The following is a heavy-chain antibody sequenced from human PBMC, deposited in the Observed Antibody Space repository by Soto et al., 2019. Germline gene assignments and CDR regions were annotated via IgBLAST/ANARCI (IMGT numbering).Heavy chain of an antibody. Sequence: EVQLAESGGGMVQPGGSLRLSCVASGFTFSSYDMHWVRQAPGKGLKYVSSISSNGGTTYYGNSVKGRFTISRDNSKNTLYRQMGSLRAEDMAVYYCVRRVSGNYDYWGQGTLVTVSS. CDR2: ISSNGGTT. CDR3: VRRVSGNYDY. V-gene: IGHV3-64*01. D-gene: IGHD1-7*01. J-gene: IGHJ4*02. CDR1: GFTFSSYD.